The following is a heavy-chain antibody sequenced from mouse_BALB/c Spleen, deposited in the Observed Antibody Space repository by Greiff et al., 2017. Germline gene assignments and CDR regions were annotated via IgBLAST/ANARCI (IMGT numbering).Heavy chain of an antibody. CDR1: GYTFTSYW. V-gene: IGHV1-69*02. D-gene: IGHD3-1*01. CDR2: IYPSDSYT. Sequence: QVQLQQPGAELVRPGASVKLSCKASGYTFTSYWINWVKQRPGQGLEWIGNIYPSDSYTNYNQKFKDKATLTVDKSSSTAYMQLSSPTSEDSAVYYCTRLDTPQPFAYWGQGTLVTVSA. CDR3: TRLDTPQPFAY. J-gene: IGHJ3*01.